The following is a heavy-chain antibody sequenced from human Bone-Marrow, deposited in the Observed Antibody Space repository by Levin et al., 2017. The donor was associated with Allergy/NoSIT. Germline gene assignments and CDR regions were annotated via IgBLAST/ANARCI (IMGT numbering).Heavy chain of an antibody. CDR1: GFTFSSYS. V-gene: IGHV3-21*01. Sequence: GGSLRLSCAASGFTFSSYSMNWVRQAPGKGLEWVSSISSSSSYIYYADSVKGRFTISRDNAKNSLYLQMNSLRAEDTAVYYCARVRASSGYLGYFDYWGQGTLVTVSS. CDR2: ISSSSSYI. CDR3: ARVRASSGYLGYFDY. J-gene: IGHJ4*02. D-gene: IGHD3-22*01.